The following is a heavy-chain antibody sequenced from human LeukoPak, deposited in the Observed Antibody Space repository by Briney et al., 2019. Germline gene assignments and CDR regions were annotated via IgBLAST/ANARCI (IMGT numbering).Heavy chain of an antibody. D-gene: IGHD3-10*01. CDR3: ARDLSGWFGELTLDY. J-gene: IGHJ4*02. V-gene: IGHV3-7*03. CDR1: GFTFSSYW. CDR2: IKQDGSEK. Sequence: GGSLRLSCAASGFTFSSYWMSWVRQAPGKGLEWVANIKQDGSEKYYVDSVKGRFTISRDNAKNSLYLQMNSLRAEDTAVYYCARDLSGWFGELTLDYWGQGTLVTVSS.